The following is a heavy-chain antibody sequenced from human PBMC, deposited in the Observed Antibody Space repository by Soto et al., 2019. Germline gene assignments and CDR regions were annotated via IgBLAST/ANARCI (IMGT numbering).Heavy chain of an antibody. V-gene: IGHV1-3*01. CDR1: GYTFTSYA. Sequence: ASVKVSCKASGYTFTSYAMHWVRQAPGQRLEWMGWINAGNGNTKYSQKFQGRVTITRDTSASTAYMELSSLRSEDTAVYYRARSWLRHVYYYMDVWGKGTTVTVSS. D-gene: IGHD5-12*01. CDR2: INAGNGNT. CDR3: ARSWLRHVYYYMDV. J-gene: IGHJ6*03.